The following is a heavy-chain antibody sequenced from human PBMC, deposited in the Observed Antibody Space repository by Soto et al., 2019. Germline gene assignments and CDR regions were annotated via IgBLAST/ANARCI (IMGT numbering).Heavy chain of an antibody. CDR2: IFAILVTA. Sequence: QVQLVQSGAEVKKPGSSVKVSCKASGGTFSSYAISWVRQAPGQGLGWLGGIFAILVTANYAQKFQGRVTITADESTSTASMELSSLRSEDTAVYYCARDRGKYYDFWSGTYYGMDVWGQGTTVTVSS. D-gene: IGHD3-3*01. CDR3: ARDRGKYYDFWSGTYYGMDV. CDR1: GGTFSSYA. J-gene: IGHJ6*02. V-gene: IGHV1-69*01.